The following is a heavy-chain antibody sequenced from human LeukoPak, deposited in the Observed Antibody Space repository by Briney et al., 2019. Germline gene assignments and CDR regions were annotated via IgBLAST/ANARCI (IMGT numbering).Heavy chain of an antibody. CDR3: AREKAPTYYDFWSGYYILDY. J-gene: IGHJ4*02. CDR1: GGSINNYY. V-gene: IGHV4-59*12. CDR2: IYYNGST. Sequence: PSETLSLTCTVSGGSINNYYWSWVRQPPGKGLEWIGNIYYNGSTNYNPSLKSRVTISVDTSKNQFSLKLSSVTAADTAVYYCAREKAPTYYDFWSGYYILDYWGQGTLVTVSS. D-gene: IGHD3-3*01.